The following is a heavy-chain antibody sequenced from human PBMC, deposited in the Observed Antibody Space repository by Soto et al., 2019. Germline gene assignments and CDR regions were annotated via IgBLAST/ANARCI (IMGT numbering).Heavy chain of an antibody. D-gene: IGHD1-1*01. Sequence: EVQLVESGGGLVQPGGSLRLSCTVSGFTFGDYWMTWVRQAPGKGLEWVANMNQDGSEKYYVDSVQGRFAISRDNAKNSLYLQMHSRSADDTDVYYCASQRVSYALDVWGQGTTVTVYS. CDR2: MNQDGSEK. CDR3: ASQRVSYALDV. CDR1: GFTFGDYW. J-gene: IGHJ6*02. V-gene: IGHV3-7*05.